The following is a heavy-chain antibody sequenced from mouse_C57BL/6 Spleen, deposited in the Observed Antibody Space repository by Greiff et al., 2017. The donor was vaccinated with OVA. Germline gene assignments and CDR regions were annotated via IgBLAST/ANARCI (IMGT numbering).Heavy chain of an antibody. V-gene: IGHV1-61*01. CDR3: ARHGNYLYYFDY. J-gene: IGHJ2*01. CDR1: GYTFTSYW. D-gene: IGHD2-1*01. CDR2: IYPSDSET. Sequence: VQLQQPGAELVRPGSSVKLSCKASGYTFTSYWMDWVKQRPGQGLEWIGNIYPSDSETHYNQKFKDKATLTVDKSSSTAYMQLSSLTSEDSAVYYCARHGNYLYYFDYWGQGTTLTVSS.